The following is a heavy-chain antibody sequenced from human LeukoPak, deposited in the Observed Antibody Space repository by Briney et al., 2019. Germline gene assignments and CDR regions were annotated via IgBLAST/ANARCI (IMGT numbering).Heavy chain of an antibody. CDR1: GYTFTGYY. D-gene: IGHD5-24*01. Sequence: ASVKVSCKASGYTFTGYYMHRVRQAPGQGLEWMGWINPNSGGTNYAQKFQGRVTMTRDTSISTAYMELSRLRSDDTAVYYCARAEMATMSWIDYWGQGTLVTVSS. CDR2: INPNSGGT. J-gene: IGHJ4*02. V-gene: IGHV1-2*02. CDR3: ARAEMATMSWIDY.